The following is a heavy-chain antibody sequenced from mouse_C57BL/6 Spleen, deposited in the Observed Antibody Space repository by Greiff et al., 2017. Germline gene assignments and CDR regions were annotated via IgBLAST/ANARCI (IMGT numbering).Heavy chain of an antibody. CDR1: GYTFTSYW. D-gene: IGHD1-1*01. CDR2: IHPNSGST. Sequence: VQLQQPGAELVKPGASLKLSCKASGYTFTSYWMHWVKQRPGQGLEWIGMIHPNSGSTNYNEKFKSKATLTVDKSSSTAYMQLSSLTSEDSAVYYWATTVVATYYAMDYWGQGTSVTVSS. V-gene: IGHV1-64*01. J-gene: IGHJ4*01. CDR3: ATTVVATYYAMDY.